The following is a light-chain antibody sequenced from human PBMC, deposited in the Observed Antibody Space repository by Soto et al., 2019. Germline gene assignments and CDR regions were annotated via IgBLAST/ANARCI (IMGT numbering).Light chain of an antibody. CDR1: QSVATT. J-gene: IGKJ1*01. Sequence: DIVLTQSPATLSLSPGERATLSCRASQSVATTLAWYQQKPGQPPRLLIYDAFKRATGIPARFSGRGSETEFTLTISSLEPEDFAVYYCQQYVTSPWAFGQGTKVAIE. CDR2: DAF. CDR3: QQYVTSPWA. V-gene: IGKV3-11*01.